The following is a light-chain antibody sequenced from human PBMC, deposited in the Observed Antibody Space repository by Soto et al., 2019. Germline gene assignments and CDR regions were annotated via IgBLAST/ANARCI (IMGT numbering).Light chain of an antibody. CDR3: QQRINWPPTWT. Sequence: EIVLTQSPATLSLSPGERATLSCRALQSVSNYLALYQQKPGQAPRLLIYDASNRATGIPARFSGSVSGTDFTLAISSLEPEDFAVYYCQQRINWPPTWTFGQGTKVEIK. V-gene: IGKV3-11*01. CDR2: DAS. J-gene: IGKJ1*01. CDR1: QSVSNY.